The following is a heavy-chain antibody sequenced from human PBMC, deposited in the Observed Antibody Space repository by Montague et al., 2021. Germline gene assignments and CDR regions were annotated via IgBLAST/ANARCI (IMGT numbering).Heavy chain of an antibody. V-gene: IGHV4-59*01. D-gene: IGHD6-6*01. J-gene: IGHJ5*02. CDR2: VYYSGST. Sequence: SETLSLTCTISGGSIRSYSWNWIRQPPGQGLEWIGYVYYSGSTNYNPSLKSRVNISLDTSNYQFSLNLRSVTAADTAVDYCARALAARWWFDPWGQGTLVTVSS. CDR3: ARALAARWWFDP. CDR1: GGSIRSYS.